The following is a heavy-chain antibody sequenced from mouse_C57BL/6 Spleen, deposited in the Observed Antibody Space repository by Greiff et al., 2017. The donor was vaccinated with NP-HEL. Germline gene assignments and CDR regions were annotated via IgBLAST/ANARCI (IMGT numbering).Heavy chain of an antibody. CDR1: GFTFSSYG. CDR3: ARDYYGSSLYWYFDV. V-gene: IGHV5-6*01. J-gene: IGHJ1*03. Sequence: EVQLVESGGDLVKPGGSLKLSCAASGFTFSSYGMSWVRQTPDKRLEWVATISSGGSYTYYPDSVKGRLTISRDNAKNTLYLQMSSLKSEDTAMYYCARDYYGSSLYWYFDVWGTGTTVTVSS. D-gene: IGHD1-1*01. CDR2: ISSGGSYT.